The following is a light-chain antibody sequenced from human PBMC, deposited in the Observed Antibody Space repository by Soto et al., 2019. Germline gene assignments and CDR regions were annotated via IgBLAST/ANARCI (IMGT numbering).Light chain of an antibody. CDR3: AAWDDSLKGVV. CDR2: GNN. J-gene: IGLJ2*01. CDR1: NSNIGSNA. Sequence: QSALTQPPSASGTPGQGVAISCSGSNSNIGSNAVNWYQQLPGTAPKRLISGNNQRPSGVPDRFSGSESGTSAFLAISGLQSEDEADYYCAAWDDSLKGVVFGGGTKLTVL. V-gene: IGLV1-44*01.